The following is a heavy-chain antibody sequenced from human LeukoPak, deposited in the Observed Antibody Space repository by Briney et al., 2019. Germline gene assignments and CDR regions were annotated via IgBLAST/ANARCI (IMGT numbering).Heavy chain of an antibody. V-gene: IGHV3-23*01. CDR3: AKVTGSGWSYFDY. CDR2: ISGSGGST. J-gene: IGHJ4*02. Sequence: GGSLKLSCAASGFTFSSYAMSWVRQAPGKGLEWVSAISGSGGSTYYADSVKGRFTISRDNSKNTLYLQMNSLRAEDTAVYYCAKVTGSGWSYFDYWGQGTLVTVSS. CDR1: GFTFSSYA. D-gene: IGHD6-19*01.